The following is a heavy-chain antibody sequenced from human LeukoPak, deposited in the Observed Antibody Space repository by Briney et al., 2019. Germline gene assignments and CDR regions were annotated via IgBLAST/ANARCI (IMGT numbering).Heavy chain of an antibody. Sequence: GESLKISCKGSGYIFTSYWISWVRQMPGKGLEWMGRIDPSDSYTNYSPSFQAHVTISADKSISTAYLQWSSLKASDTAMYYCARQDSSWTGYWGRGTLVTVSS. D-gene: IGHD6-13*01. CDR3: ARQDSSWTGY. CDR1: GYIFTSYW. J-gene: IGHJ4*02. CDR2: IDPSDSYT. V-gene: IGHV5-10-1*01.